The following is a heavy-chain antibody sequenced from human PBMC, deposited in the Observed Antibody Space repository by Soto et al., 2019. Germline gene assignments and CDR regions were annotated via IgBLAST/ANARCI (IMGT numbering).Heavy chain of an antibody. CDR3: ARGSAMAARPPHRDY. CDR1: GFTFSSYA. V-gene: IGHV3-30-3*01. CDR2: ISYDGSNK. J-gene: IGHJ4*02. Sequence: QVQLVESGGGVVQPGRSLRLSCAASGFTFSSYAMHWVRQAPGKGLEWVAVISYDGSNKYYADSVKGRFTISRDNSKNTLYLQMNSLRAEDTAVYYCARGSAMAARPPHRDYLGQGTLVTVSS. D-gene: IGHD6-13*01.